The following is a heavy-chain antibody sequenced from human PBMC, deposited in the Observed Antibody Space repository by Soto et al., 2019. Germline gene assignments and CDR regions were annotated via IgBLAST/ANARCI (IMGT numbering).Heavy chain of an antibody. Sequence: QVQLVQSGAEVQKPGASVKVSCKASGYTFSNYGISWVRQAPGQGLERMGWISSNNGVTNYAQKFQGRVPMTTETSTGTNYMDLRSLSSDDTAVYYCVRSYRESDILTGYTYWGQGTLVAVSS. CDR1: GYTFSNYG. CDR2: ISSNNGVT. J-gene: IGHJ1*01. D-gene: IGHD3-9*01. V-gene: IGHV1-18*01. CDR3: VRSYRESDILTGYTY.